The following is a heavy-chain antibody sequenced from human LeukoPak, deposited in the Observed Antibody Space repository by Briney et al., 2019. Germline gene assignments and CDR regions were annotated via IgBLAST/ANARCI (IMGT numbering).Heavy chain of an antibody. J-gene: IGHJ4*02. CDR2: INHSGST. CDR3: AREDRGYDYGGNREYYFDY. Sequence: SETLSLTCAVYGGSFSGYYWSWIRQPPGKGLEWIGEINHSGSTNYNPSLKSRVTISVDTSKNQFSLKLSPVTAADTAVCYCAREDRGYDYGGNREYYFDYWGQGTLVTVSS. D-gene: IGHD5-12*01. V-gene: IGHV4-34*01. CDR1: GGSFSGYY.